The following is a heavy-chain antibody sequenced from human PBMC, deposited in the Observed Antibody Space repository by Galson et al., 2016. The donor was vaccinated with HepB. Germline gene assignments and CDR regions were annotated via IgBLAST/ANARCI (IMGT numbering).Heavy chain of an antibody. CDR3: AKAGGGWNYIDY. CDR1: GFSFSPYA. Sequence: SLRLSCAVSGFSFSPYAMNWVRQAPGRGLEWVSTLDKSGGAKYYAGSLLGRFTISRDNSKNTLYLEMNSLTADDTAVYFCAKAGGGWNYIDYWGQGTLVTVSS. D-gene: IGHD6-19*01. CDR2: LDKSGGAK. V-gene: IGHV3-23*01. J-gene: IGHJ4*02.